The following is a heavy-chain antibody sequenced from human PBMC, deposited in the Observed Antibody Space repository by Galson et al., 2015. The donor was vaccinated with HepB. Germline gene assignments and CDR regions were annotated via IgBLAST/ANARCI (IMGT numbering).Heavy chain of an antibody. Sequence: SVKVSCKASGYTFTGYYIHWVRQAPGPGLEWMGRMNPNSGGANYAQNFQGRVTMTRDTSISTAYMEMSRLRSDDTVVYYCARSSSSGPFRLDYWGQGTLVTVSS. CDR2: MNPNSGGA. CDR3: ARSSSSGPFRLDY. D-gene: IGHD6-19*01. V-gene: IGHV1-2*05. J-gene: IGHJ4*02. CDR1: GYTFTGYY.